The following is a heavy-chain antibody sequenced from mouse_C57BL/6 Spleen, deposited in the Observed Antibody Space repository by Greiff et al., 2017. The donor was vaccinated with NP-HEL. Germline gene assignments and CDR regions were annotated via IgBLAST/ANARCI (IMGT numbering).Heavy chain of an antibody. V-gene: IGHV5-6*02. J-gene: IGHJ3*01. D-gene: IGHD1-1*01. CDR3: ARDGSSYRFAY. CDR1: GFTFSSYG. CDR2: ISSGGSYT. Sequence: EVMLVESGGDLVKPGGSLKLSCAASGFTFSSYGMSWVRQTPDKRLEWVATISSGGSYTYYPDSVKGRFTISRDNAKNTLYLQMSSLKSEDTAMYYCARDGSSYRFAYWGQGTLVTVSA.